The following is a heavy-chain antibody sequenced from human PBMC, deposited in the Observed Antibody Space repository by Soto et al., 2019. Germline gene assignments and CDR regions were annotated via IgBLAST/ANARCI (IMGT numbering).Heavy chain of an antibody. CDR2: TYYRSRWYN. CDR1: GDSVSSNSAA. D-gene: IGHD1-7*01. CDR3: AGTTSHQWYYMDV. Sequence: QVQLQASGPGLVKPSQTLSLTCAISGDSVSSNSAAWNWIRLSPSRGLEWLARTYYRSRWYNDYAVSVRSRITVKPDTAKNQFSLQLTSVTPEDTAVYYCAGTTSHQWYYMDVWGKGTTVTVSS. J-gene: IGHJ6*03. V-gene: IGHV6-1*01.